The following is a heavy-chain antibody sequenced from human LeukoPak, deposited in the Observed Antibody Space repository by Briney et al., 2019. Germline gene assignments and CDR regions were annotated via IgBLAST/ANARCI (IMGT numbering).Heavy chain of an antibody. V-gene: IGHV3-66*01. CDR1: GFTVSSNY. CDR2: IYSGGST. CDR3: ARDGQDDILTGYYDY. D-gene: IGHD3-9*01. Sequence: GGSLRLSCAASGFTVSSNYMSWVRQAPGKGLEWVSVIYSGGSTYYADSVKGRFTISRDNSKNTLYLQMNSLRAEDTAVYYCARDGQDDILTGYYDYWGQGTLVTVSS. J-gene: IGHJ4*02.